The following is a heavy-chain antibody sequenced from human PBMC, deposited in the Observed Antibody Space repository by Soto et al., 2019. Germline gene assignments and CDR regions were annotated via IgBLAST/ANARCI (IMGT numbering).Heavy chain of an antibody. CDR1: GYPLTDFY. J-gene: IGHJ2*01. CDR3: AREGGAAPGARREWYLDL. D-gene: IGHD6-25*01. V-gene: IGHV1-2*02. CDR2: INPHTGDT. Sequence: QVQLVQSGAEVKKPGASVTVSCKTSGYPLTDFYIHWVRQAPGQGLEWMAWINPHTGDTNTALKFQGRVTMTRDTAINTAFTELTRLSSDDTAVYYCAREGGAAPGARREWYLDLWGRGTLVSVSS.